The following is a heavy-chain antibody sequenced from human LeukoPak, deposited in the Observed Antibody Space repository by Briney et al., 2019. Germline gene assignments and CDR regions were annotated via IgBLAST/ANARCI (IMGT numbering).Heavy chain of an antibody. CDR1: GYTFTGYY. CDR2: VNPNSGGT. CDR3: ARRTTDQYDFWSGYYYY. J-gene: IGHJ4*02. D-gene: IGHD3-3*01. Sequence: ASVKVSCKASGYTFTGYYMHWVRQAPGQGLEWMGWVNPNSGGTNYAQKFQGRVTMTRDTSISTAYMELSRLRSDDTAVYYCARRTTDQYDFWSGYYYYWGQGTLVTVSP. V-gene: IGHV1-2*02.